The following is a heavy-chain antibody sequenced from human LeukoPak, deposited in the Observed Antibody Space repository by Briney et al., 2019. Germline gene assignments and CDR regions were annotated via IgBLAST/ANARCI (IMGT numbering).Heavy chain of an antibody. CDR1: GFTFSSYS. D-gene: IGHD3-10*01. Sequence: PGGSLRLSCAASGFTFSSYSMNWVRQAPGKGLEWVSYISSSSSSIYYVDSVKGRFTISRDNAKNSLYLQMNSLRDEDTAVYYCARDVGNFALGSAHFDSWGQGTLVTVSS. CDR3: ARDVGNFALGSAHFDS. V-gene: IGHV3-48*02. J-gene: IGHJ4*02. CDR2: ISSSSSSI.